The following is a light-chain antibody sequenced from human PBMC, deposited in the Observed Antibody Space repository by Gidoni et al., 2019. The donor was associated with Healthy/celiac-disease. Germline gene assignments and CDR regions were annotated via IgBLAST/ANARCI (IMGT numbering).Light chain of an antibody. J-gene: IGKJ2*01. Sequence: NVMTHSTDPLAVSLGGRATINCKSSQSVLYSSNNKNYLAWYQQKPGQPPKLLIYWASTRESGVPDRFSGNGSGTDFTLTISSLQAEDVAVYYCQQYYSTPYTFGQGTKLEIK. CDR1: QSVLYSSNNKNY. CDR2: WAS. CDR3: QQYYSTPYT. V-gene: IGKV4-1*01.